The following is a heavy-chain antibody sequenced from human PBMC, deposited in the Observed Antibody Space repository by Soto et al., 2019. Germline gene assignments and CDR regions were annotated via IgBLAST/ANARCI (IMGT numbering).Heavy chain of an antibody. CDR2: IIPIFGTA. J-gene: IGHJ6*02. CDR3: ARDSPSITMVRGWDYYYGMDV. Sequence: SVKVSCKASGGTFSSYAISWVRQAPGQGLEWMGGIIPIFGTANYAQKFQGRVTITADESTSTAYMELSSLRSEDTAVYYCARDSPSITMVRGWDYYYGMDVCGQGTTVTVSS. D-gene: IGHD3-10*01. V-gene: IGHV1-69*13. CDR1: GGTFSSYA.